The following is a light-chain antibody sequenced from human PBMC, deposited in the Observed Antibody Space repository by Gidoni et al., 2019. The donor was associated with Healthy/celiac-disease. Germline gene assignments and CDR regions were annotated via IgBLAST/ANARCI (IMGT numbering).Light chain of an antibody. CDR2: GAS. CDR3: QQYGSSPGT. J-gene: IGKJ2*01. Sequence: VSSSYLAWYQQKPGQAPRLLIYGASSRATGIPDRFSGSGSGTDFTLTISRLEPEDFAVYYCQQYGSSPGTFXXXTKLEIK. V-gene: IGKV3-20*01. CDR1: VSSSY.